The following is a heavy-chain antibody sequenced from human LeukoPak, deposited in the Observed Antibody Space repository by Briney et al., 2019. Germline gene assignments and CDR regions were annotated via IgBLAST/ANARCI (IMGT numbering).Heavy chain of an antibody. CDR3: ARESYYGSGSYKFWFDP. Sequence: SETLSLTCTVSGGSIIGAYWSWIRQSPGKGLEYIGYIQDSVGTNYNPSLKSRVTISVDKSKNQFSLKLSSVTAADTAVYYCARESYYGSGSYKFWFDPWGQGTLVTVSS. V-gene: IGHV4-59*12. CDR2: IQDSVGT. D-gene: IGHD3-10*01. CDR1: GGSIIGAY. J-gene: IGHJ5*02.